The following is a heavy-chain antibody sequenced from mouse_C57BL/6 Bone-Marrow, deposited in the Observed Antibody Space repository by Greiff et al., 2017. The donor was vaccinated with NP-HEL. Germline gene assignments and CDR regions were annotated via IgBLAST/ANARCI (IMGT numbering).Heavy chain of an antibody. J-gene: IGHJ4*01. Sequence: VKLQESGAELMKPGASVKLSRKATGYTFTGYWIEWVKQRPGHGLEWIGEILPGSGSTNYNEKFKGKATFTADTSSNTAYMQLSSLTTEDSAIYYCASPEIYYDYDGYAMDYWGQGTSVTVSS. V-gene: IGHV1-9*01. CDR1: GYTFTGYW. CDR3: ASPEIYYDYDGYAMDY. CDR2: ILPGSGST. D-gene: IGHD2-4*01.